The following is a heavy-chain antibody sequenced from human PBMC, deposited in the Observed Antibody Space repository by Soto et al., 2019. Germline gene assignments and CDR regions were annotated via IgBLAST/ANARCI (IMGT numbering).Heavy chain of an antibody. CDR2: INHSGST. D-gene: IGHD6-6*01. CDR3: AGGIDGGQYSSSSIWFDP. Sequence: QVQLQQWGAGLLKPSETLSLTCAVYGGSFSGYYWSWIRQPPGKGLEWIGEINHSGSTNYNPSLKSRVTIQVATSKTQFPRKLSSVTAADTAVYSWAGGIDGGQYSSSSIWFDPWGQGPLVPVS. J-gene: IGHJ5*02. V-gene: IGHV4-34*01. CDR1: GGSFSGYY.